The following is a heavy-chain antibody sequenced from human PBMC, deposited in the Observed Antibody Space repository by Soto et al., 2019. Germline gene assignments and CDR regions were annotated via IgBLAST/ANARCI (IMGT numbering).Heavy chain of an antibody. Sequence: QVQLVQSGAEVKKPGASVKVSCKASGYTFTSYGISWVRQAPGQGLEWMGWISAYNGNTNYAQKFQGSVTMTTDTXTXXAYMELRGLRSDDTAVYYCARVDDSSGYYDSWFDPWGQGTLITVSS. V-gene: IGHV1-18*01. D-gene: IGHD3-22*01. J-gene: IGHJ5*02. CDR1: GYTFTSYG. CDR2: ISAYNGNT. CDR3: ARVDDSSGYYDSWFDP.